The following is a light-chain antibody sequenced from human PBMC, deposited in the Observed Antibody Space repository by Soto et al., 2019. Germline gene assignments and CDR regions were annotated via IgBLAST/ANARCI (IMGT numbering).Light chain of an antibody. Sequence: EMVLPQSPGTLSLSPGERATLSCRASQSVTNNYIAWYQQKPGQAPRLLLYVVSNRATGVQDRFGGSGSGTDFTLTISRLEPEDFAVYYCQQYGDPPYTFGQGTKLEIK. CDR2: VVS. CDR3: QQYGDPPYT. V-gene: IGKV3-20*01. J-gene: IGKJ2*01. CDR1: QSVTNNY.